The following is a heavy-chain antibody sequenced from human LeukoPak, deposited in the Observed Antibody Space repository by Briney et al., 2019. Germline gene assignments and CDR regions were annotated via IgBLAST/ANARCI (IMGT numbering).Heavy chain of an antibody. CDR3: ARGHNWFDP. Sequence: GGSLRLSCAASGFTFSRYWMSWVRQAPGKGLEWVANIKQDGSEKYYVDSVKGRFTISRDNAKNSLYLQMNSLRAEDTAVFYCARGHNWFDPWGQGTLVTVSS. CDR1: GFTFSRYW. CDR2: IKQDGSEK. J-gene: IGHJ5*02. V-gene: IGHV3-7*03.